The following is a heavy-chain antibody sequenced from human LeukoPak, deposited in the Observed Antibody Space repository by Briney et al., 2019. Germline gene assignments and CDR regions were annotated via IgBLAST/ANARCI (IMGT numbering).Heavy chain of an antibody. CDR2: IYPVNSDT. Sequence: GESLKISCTGSGYIFINYWIAWVRQMPGKGLEWMGIIYPVNSDTRYSPSFQGQVTMSVDKSISTAYLQWSSLEASDTAIYYCARHDLPVGCSSTSCPYGSWFDPWGQGTLVTVSS. CDR1: GYIFINYW. V-gene: IGHV5-51*01. D-gene: IGHD2-2*01. CDR3: ARHDLPVGCSSTSCPYGSWFDP. J-gene: IGHJ5*02.